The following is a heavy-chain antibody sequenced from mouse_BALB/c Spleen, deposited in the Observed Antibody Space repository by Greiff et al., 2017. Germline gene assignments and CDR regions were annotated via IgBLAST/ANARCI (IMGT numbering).Heavy chain of an antibody. CDR2: ICNLAYSI. V-gene: IGHV5-15*02. CDR1: GFSFSDYG. Sequence: EVKLVESGGGLVQPGGSRTLSCAASGFSFSDYGMSWVRQAPGKGPGWVAFICNLAYSIYYADTVTGRFTISREKAKNTLYLEMSSRRSEDTAMYYSARVYDRYDYFDYWGQGTTLTVTS. CDR3: ARVYDRYDYFDY. D-gene: IGHD2-14*01. J-gene: IGHJ2*01.